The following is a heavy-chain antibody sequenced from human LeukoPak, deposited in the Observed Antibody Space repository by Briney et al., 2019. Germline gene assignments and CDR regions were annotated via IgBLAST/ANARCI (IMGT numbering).Heavy chain of an antibody. J-gene: IGHJ4*02. Sequence: SETLSLTCAVYGGSFSGYYWSWIRQPPGKGLEWIGEINHSGSTNYNPSLKSRVTISVDTSKNQFSLKLSSVTAADTAVYYCARAPGIMSGNWRFDYWGQGTLVTVSS. D-gene: IGHD3-16*01. V-gene: IGHV4-34*01. CDR2: INHSGST. CDR1: GGSFSGYY. CDR3: ARAPGIMSGNWRFDY.